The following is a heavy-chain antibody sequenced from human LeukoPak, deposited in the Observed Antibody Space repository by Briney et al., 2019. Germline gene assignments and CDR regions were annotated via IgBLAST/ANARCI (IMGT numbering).Heavy chain of an antibody. CDR3: ARYTVVPVFDY. D-gene: IGHD2-2*01. J-gene: IGHJ4*02. CDR1: GGSISSGDYY. CDR2: IYYSGST. Sequence: PSETPSLTCTVSGGSISSGDYYWSWIRQPPGKGLEWIGYIYYSGSTYYNPSLKSRVTISVDTSKNQFSLKLSSVTAADTAVYYCARYTVVPVFDYWGQGTLVTVSS. V-gene: IGHV4-30-4*08.